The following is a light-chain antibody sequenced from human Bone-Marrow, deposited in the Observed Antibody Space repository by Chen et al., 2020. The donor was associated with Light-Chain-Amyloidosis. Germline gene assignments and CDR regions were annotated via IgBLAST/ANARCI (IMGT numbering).Light chain of an antibody. CDR2: DDS. Sequence: SCVLTQPSSVSGAPGQTATTACGGNNIGSTSVHWYQQTPGQAPLLVVYDDSDRPSGIPDRLSGSNSGNTATLTISRVEAGDEADYYCQVWDRSSDRPVFGGGTKLTVL. CDR1: NIGSTS. J-gene: IGLJ3*02. V-gene: IGLV3-21*02. CDR3: QVWDRSSDRPV.